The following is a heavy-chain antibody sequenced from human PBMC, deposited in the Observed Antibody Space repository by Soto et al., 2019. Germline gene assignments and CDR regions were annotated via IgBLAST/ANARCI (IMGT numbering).Heavy chain of an antibody. CDR1: GYTFTGYY. V-gene: IGHV1-2*04. J-gene: IGHJ6*02. Sequence: GASVKVSCKASGYTFTGYYMHWVRQAPGQGLEWMGWINPNSGGTNYAQKFQGWVTMTRDTSISTAYMELSRLRSDDTAVYYCARGEQVAAAGTTYYYYGMDVWGQGTTVTVSS. CDR2: INPNSGGT. CDR3: ARGEQVAAAGTTYYYYGMDV. D-gene: IGHD6-13*01.